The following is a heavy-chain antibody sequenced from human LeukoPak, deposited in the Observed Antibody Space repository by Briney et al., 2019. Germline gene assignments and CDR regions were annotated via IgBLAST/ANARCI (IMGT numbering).Heavy chain of an antibody. CDR1: GGSISSSSYY. Sequence: PSETLSLTCTVSGGSISSSSYYWGWIRQPPGKGLEWIGSIYYSGSTYYNPSLKSRVTISVDTSKNQFSLKLSSVTAADTAVYYCARATRGGSGWSFPPDYWGQGTLVTVSS. CDR3: ARATRGGSGWSFPPDY. CDR2: IYYSGST. D-gene: IGHD6-19*01. J-gene: IGHJ4*02. V-gene: IGHV4-39*07.